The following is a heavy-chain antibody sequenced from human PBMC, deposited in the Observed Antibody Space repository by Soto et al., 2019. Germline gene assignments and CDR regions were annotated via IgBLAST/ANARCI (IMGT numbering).Heavy chain of an antibody. V-gene: IGHV3-53*04. CDR2: IYSGGST. CDR3: ARDAANDAFDI. J-gene: IGHJ3*02. D-gene: IGHD6-13*01. Sequence: GGSLRLSCAASGFTVSSNYMSWVRQAPGKGLEWVSVIYSGGSTYYADSVKGRFTISRHNSKNTLYLQMNSLRAEDTAVYYCARDAANDAFDIWGQWTMVTVSS. CDR1: GFTVSSNY.